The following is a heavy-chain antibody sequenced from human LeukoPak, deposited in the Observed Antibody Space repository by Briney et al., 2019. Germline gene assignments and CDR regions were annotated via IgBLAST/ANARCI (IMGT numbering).Heavy chain of an antibody. D-gene: IGHD1/OR15-1a*01. J-gene: IGHJ5*02. CDR2: IYYSGST. Sequence: SEALSLTCIVSDGSISSYYWSWIRQPPGKGLEWIGYIYYSGSTNYNPSLKSRVTISVDTSKNQYSLKLSSVTAADTAVYYCARGVASTGTFRHWFDPWGQGTLVTVSS. V-gene: IGHV4-59*01. CDR3: ARGVASTGTFRHWFDP. CDR1: DGSISSYY.